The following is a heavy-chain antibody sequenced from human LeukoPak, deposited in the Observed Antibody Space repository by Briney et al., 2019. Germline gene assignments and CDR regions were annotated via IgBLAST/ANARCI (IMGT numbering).Heavy chain of an antibody. CDR2: IYYSGST. V-gene: IGHV4-59*08. CDR3: ASGRYYFDY. Sequence: AETESLTCTVSGGSISSYYWSWIRQTPGKGLEWIGYIYYSGSTKYNPSLKSRVTISVDTSKNQFSLKLSSVTAADTAVYYCASGRYYFDYWGPGTLVTVSS. J-gene: IGHJ4*02. CDR1: GGSISSYY.